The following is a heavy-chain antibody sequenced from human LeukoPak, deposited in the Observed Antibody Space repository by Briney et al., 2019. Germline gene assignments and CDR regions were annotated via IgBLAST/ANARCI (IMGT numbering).Heavy chain of an antibody. Sequence: PGGSLRLSCAASGFTVSNKYMIWVRQAPGKGLRWVSLISGGDTTSYADSVKGPFTICRDTSKKTLNLQMNCLRAEDTAVYYCAIRLSAVSASGSYGFDYWGQGTLVTVSS. CDR3: AIRLSAVSASGSYGFDY. J-gene: IGHJ4*02. V-gene: IGHV3-53*01. D-gene: IGHD3-10*01. CDR2: ISGGDTT. CDR1: GFTVSNKY.